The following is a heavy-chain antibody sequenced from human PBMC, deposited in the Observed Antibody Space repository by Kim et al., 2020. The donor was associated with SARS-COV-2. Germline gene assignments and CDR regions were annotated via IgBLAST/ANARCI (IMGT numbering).Heavy chain of an antibody. CDR1: GGSFSGYY. CDR3: ASSGCRVYYDFWCGYCPFDY. CDR2: IKHSGST. D-gene: IGHD3-3*01. Sequence: SETLSLTCAVYGGSFSGYYWSWIRQPPGKGLEWIGEIKHSGSTNYNPSLKSRVTISVDTSKNQFSLKLSTVTVADTAVYYCASSGCRVYYDFWCGYCPFDYWGQGTLVTVST. V-gene: IGHV4-34*01. J-gene: IGHJ4*02.